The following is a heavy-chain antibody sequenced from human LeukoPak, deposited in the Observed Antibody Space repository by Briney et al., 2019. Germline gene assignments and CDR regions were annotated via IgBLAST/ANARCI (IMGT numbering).Heavy chain of an antibody. CDR1: GGTFSNYA. D-gene: IGHD2-2*01. CDR2: IIPIFGTA. CDR3: ARVGCSSTSCYGEGNWFDP. J-gene: IGHJ5*02. Sequence: SVKVSCKASGGTFSNYAISWVRQAPGQGLEWMGGIIPIFGTANYAQKFQGRVTITTDESTSTAYMELSSLRSEDTAVYYCARVGCSSTSCYGEGNWFDPWGQGTLVTVSS. V-gene: IGHV1-69*05.